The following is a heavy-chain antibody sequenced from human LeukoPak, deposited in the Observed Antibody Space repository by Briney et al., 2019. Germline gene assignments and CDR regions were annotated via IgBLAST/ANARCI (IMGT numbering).Heavy chain of an antibody. V-gene: IGHV1-8*01. D-gene: IGHD3-16*01. CDR3: ATDRDVWGRNDAFDI. CDR1: GYTFTSYD. CDR2: MNPNSGNT. J-gene: IGHJ3*02. Sequence: GASVKVSCKASGYTFTSYDINWMRQATGQGLEWMGWMNPNSGNTGYAQKFQGRVTMTEDTSTDTAYMELSSLRSEDTAVYYCATDRDVWGRNDAFDIWGQGTMVTVSS.